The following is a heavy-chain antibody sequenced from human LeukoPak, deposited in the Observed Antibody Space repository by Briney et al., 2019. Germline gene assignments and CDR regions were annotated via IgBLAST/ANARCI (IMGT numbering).Heavy chain of an antibody. CDR1: GFTFSSYA. CDR2: ISGSGGST. V-gene: IGHV3-23*01. Sequence: SGGSLRLSCAASGFTFSSYAMSWVRQAPGKGLEWVSAISGSGGSTYYADSVKGRFTISRDNSKNTLYLQMNSLRAEDTAVYYCAKGLLPYIVATISSYYYGMDVWGQGTTVTVSS. D-gene: IGHD5-12*01. J-gene: IGHJ6*02. CDR3: AKGLLPYIVATISSYYYGMDV.